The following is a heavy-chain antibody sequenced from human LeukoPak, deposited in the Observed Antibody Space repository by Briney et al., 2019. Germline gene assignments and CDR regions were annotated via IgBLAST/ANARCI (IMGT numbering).Heavy chain of an antibody. J-gene: IGHJ5*02. CDR1: GGTFSSYA. CDR3: ASTSTLRFSNWFDP. CDR2: IIPILGIA. V-gene: IGHV1-69*04. D-gene: IGHD3-3*01. Sequence: SVKVSCKASGGTFSSYAISWVRQAPGRGLEWMGRIIPILGIANYAQKFQGRVTITADKSTSTAYMELSSLRSEDTAVYYCASTSTLRFSNWFDPWGQGTLVTVSS.